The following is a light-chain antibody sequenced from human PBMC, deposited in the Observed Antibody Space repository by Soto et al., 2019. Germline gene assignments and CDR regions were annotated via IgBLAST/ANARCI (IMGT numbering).Light chain of an antibody. CDR3: TSFSSSTSLYV. CDR2: QVT. J-gene: IGLJ1*01. CDR1: TRAIAGYNY. V-gene: IGLV2-14*01. Sequence: QSALTQPASVSGSLGQSITISCTGTTRAIAGYNYIPWYQQLPGKAPKLMIYQVTIRPSGISNRVSGSKSGNTASLTISGLQAEDEADYYCTSFSSSTSLYVFGTGTKLTVL.